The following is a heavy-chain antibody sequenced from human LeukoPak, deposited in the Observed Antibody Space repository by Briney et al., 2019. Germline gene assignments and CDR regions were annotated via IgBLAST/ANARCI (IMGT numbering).Heavy chain of an antibody. CDR1: GYTFTSYG. Sequence: GASVKVSCKASGYTFTSYGISWVRQAPGQGLEWMGWISAYNGNTNYAQKLQGRVTMTTDTSTSTAYMELRSLRSDDTAVYYCARDPLLRYFDWLPTSPLFDYWGQGTLVTVSS. CDR2: ISAYNGNT. D-gene: IGHD3-9*01. V-gene: IGHV1-18*01. J-gene: IGHJ4*02. CDR3: ARDPLLRYFDWLPTSPLFDY.